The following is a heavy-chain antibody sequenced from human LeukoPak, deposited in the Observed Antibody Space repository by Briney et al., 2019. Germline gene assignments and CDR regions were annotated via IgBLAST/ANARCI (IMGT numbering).Heavy chain of an antibody. J-gene: IGHJ4*02. D-gene: IGHD6-19*01. V-gene: IGHV3-33*01. CDR1: GFTFSSYG. CDR3: ARGCGSGWGKDY. Sequence: PGGSLRLSCAASGFTFSSYGMHWVRQAPGKGLEWVAVIWYDGSNKYYADSVKGRFTISRDNSNNTLYLQMNSLRAEDTAVYYCARGCGSGWGKDYWGQGTLVTASS. CDR2: IWYDGSNK.